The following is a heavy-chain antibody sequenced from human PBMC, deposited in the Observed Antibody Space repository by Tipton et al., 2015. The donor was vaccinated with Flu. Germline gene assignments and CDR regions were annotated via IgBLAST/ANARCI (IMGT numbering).Heavy chain of an antibody. V-gene: IGHV5-51*01. J-gene: IGHJ3*01. Sequence: QLVQSGAEVKKPGESLKISCKGSGFRFASYWIDWVRQVPGKGLEWMGVIYPGDSDTRFSPSFQGQVTISADKSISTAYLQWSSLKASDTAMYYCMRRIYGDLNDAFDVWGQGTMVIVSP. CDR3: MRRIYGDLNDAFDV. CDR1: GFRFASYW. D-gene: IGHD4-17*01. CDR2: IYPGDSDT.